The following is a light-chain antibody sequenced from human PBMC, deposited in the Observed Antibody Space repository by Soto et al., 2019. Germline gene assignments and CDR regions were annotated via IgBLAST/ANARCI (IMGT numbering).Light chain of an antibody. V-gene: IGLV3-21*04. CDR3: KVCDSSSDHVV. Sequence: SYELTQPPSVSVAPGKTARITCGGNNIGRKSVHWYQQKPGQAPVLVIYYDSDLPSGIPERFSGSNSGNTDNLTISKVEDGDEADYYCKVCDSSSDHVVFGGGTKHTVL. CDR1: NIGRKS. J-gene: IGLJ2*01. CDR2: YDS.